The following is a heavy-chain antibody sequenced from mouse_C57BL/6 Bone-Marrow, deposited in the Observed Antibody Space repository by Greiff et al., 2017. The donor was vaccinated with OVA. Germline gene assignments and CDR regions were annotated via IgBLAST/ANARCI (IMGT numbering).Heavy chain of an antibody. CDR1: GFTITNTY. J-gene: IGHJ4*01. D-gene: IGHD2-4*01. Sequence: VHVKQSVAELVRPGASVKLSCTASGFTITNTYMHWVKQRPEQGLEWIGRIDPATGNTKYAPKFQGKSTITADTSSNTAYLQRSSRTSEDTAIYYCAQGLRPYYAMDYWGQGTSVTVSS. CDR3: AQGLRPYYAMDY. CDR2: IDPATGNT. V-gene: IGHV14-3*01.